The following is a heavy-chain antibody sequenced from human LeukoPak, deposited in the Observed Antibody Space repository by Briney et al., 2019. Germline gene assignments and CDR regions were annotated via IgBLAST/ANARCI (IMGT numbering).Heavy chain of an antibody. J-gene: IGHJ3*02. CDR1: GGSISSGSYY. Sequence: SQTLSLTCTVSGGSISSGSYYWSCIPHPAGKGLEWIGRIYTSGSTNYNPSLKSRITISVDTSKNQFSLKLSSVTAADTAVYFCARGPYSYDSSGAFDIWGKGTMVTVSS. D-gene: IGHD3-22*01. CDR3: ARGPYSYDSSGAFDI. CDR2: IYTSGST. V-gene: IGHV4-61*02.